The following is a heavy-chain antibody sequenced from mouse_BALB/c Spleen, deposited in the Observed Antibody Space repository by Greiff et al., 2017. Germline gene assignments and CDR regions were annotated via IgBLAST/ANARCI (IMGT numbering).Heavy chain of an antibody. Sequence: QVQLKQSGPGLVAPSQSLSITCTVSGFSLTGYGVNWVRQPPGKGLEWLGMIWGDGSTDYNSALKSRLSISKDNSKSQVFLKMNSLQTDDTARYYCAREGYGNYPPFAYWGQGTLVTVSA. CDR2: IWGDGST. V-gene: IGHV2-6-7*01. CDR1: GFSLTGYG. J-gene: IGHJ3*01. CDR3: AREGYGNYPPFAY. D-gene: IGHD2-10*02.